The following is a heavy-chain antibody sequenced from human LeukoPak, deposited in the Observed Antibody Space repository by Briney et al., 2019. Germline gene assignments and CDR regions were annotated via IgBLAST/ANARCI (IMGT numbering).Heavy chain of an antibody. J-gene: IGHJ4*02. CDR3: ARDRSGMIVVVHFDY. Sequence: PGGSLRLSCAASGFTFSSYSMNWVRQAPGKGLEWLSSISSSSSYIYYADSVKGRFTISRDNAKNSLYLQMNSLRAEDTAVYYCARDRSGMIVVVHFDYWGQGTLVTVSS. CDR2: ISSSSSYI. V-gene: IGHV3-21*01. CDR1: GFTFSSYS. D-gene: IGHD3-22*01.